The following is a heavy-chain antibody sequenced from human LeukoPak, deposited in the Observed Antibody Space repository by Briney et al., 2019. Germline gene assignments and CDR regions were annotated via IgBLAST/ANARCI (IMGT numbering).Heavy chain of an antibody. V-gene: IGHV3-30-3*01. Sequence: GRSLRLSCAASGFTFSSHATHWVRQAPGKGLEWVAVISYDGSNKNYVDSVKGRFTVSRDNSKNTLDLQMNSLRAEDSAVYYCARDMSGRYQIDYWGQGTLATVSS. D-gene: IGHD1-26*01. CDR2: ISYDGSNK. J-gene: IGHJ4*02. CDR3: ARDMSGRYQIDY. CDR1: GFTFSSHA.